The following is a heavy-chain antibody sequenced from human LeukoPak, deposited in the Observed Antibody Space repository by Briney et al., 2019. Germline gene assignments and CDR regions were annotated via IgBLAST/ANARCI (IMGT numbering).Heavy chain of an antibody. D-gene: IGHD4-11*01. Sequence: GGSLRLSCAASGFTFSNAWMSWVRQAPGKGLVWVSRINSDGINTSYAASVKGRFTISRDNTRNSMYLQMNSLRAEDTAVYYCARGASNYGGGLDYWGQGTLVTVSS. CDR3: ARGASNYGGGLDY. J-gene: IGHJ4*02. V-gene: IGHV3-74*01. CDR2: INSDGINT. CDR1: GFTFSNAW.